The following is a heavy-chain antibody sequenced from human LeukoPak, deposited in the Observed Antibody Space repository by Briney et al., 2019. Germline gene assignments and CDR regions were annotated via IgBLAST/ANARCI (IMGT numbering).Heavy chain of an antibody. V-gene: IGHV1-58*01. CDR1: GFTFATST. Sequence: SVKVSCKASGFTFATSTVQWVRQARGQRLEWIGWIVVESGETNYAQKFQERVTITRHKSTNTAYMEVSSLRSEDTAVYYCARVGVNTFLPQDWGQGTLVTVSS. CDR2: IVVESGET. D-gene: IGHD3-10*01. CDR3: ARVGVNTFLPQD. J-gene: IGHJ4*02.